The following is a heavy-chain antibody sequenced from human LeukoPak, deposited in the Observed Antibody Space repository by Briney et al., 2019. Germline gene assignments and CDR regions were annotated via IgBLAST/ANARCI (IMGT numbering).Heavy chain of an antibody. D-gene: IGHD3-10*01. CDR3: ARGGVLLWFGELPTDY. V-gene: IGHV1-8*01. CDR2: MNPNNGDT. J-gene: IGHJ4*02. CDR1: GYTFTTNH. Sequence: ASVNVSCKASGYTFTTNHINWVRQATGQGLEWMGWMNPNNGDTGYAQKFQGRVTMTRDTSLSTAYMELSSLRSEDTAVYYCARGGVLLWFGELPTDYWGQGTLVTVSS.